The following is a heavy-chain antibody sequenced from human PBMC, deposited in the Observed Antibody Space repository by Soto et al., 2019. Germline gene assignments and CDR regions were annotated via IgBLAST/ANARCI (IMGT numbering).Heavy chain of an antibody. V-gene: IGHV1-69*01. Sequence: QVQLVQSGAEVKTPGSSVRVSCKASGGTFSSYTFNWVRQAPGQGLEWVAGIIPRFGTRNYVSTSQGRVTIIEDESTSTSYRERTSLISEDTAVFYCARGRGMYNSGRSELDQWAQGQLVTVSS. CDR3: ARGRGMYNSGRSELDQ. CDR1: GGTFSSYT. D-gene: IGHD3-22*01. CDR2: IIPRFGTR. J-gene: IGHJ4*02.